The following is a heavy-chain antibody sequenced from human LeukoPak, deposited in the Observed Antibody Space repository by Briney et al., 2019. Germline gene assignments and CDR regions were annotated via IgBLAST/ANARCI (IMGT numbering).Heavy chain of an antibody. V-gene: IGHV3-21*01. CDR1: GFTFSSYS. CDR3: ARDYSSPGNFDY. Sequence: SGGSLRLSCAASGFTFSSYSMNWVRQAPGKGLEWVSSISSSSSYIYYADSVKGRFTISRDNAKNSLYLQMNSLGAEDTAVYYCARDYSSPGNFDYWGQGTLVTVSS. D-gene: IGHD6-13*01. J-gene: IGHJ4*02. CDR2: ISSSSSYI.